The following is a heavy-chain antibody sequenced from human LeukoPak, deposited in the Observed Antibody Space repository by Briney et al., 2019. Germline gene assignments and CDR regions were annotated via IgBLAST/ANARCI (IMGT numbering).Heavy chain of an antibody. V-gene: IGHV1-69*05. Sequence: SVKVSCKASGGTLSSYAISWVRQAPGQGLEWMGGIIPIFGTANYAQKFQGRVTITTDESTSTAYMELSSLRSEDTAVYYCARGDIVVVPAAMPLGDAFDIWGQGTMVTVSS. CDR1: GGTLSSYA. D-gene: IGHD2-2*01. CDR3: ARGDIVVVPAAMPLGDAFDI. CDR2: IIPIFGTA. J-gene: IGHJ3*02.